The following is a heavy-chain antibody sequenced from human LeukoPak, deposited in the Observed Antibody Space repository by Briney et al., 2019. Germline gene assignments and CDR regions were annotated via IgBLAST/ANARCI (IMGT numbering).Heavy chain of an antibody. CDR1: GYTFTSYG. Sequence: ASVKVSCKASGYTFTSYGISWVRQAPGQGLEWMGWISAYNGNTNYAQKLQGRVTMTTDTSTSTAYMGLRSLRSDDTAVYYCARGPRLRYFDWLGTFDYWGQGTLVTVSS. J-gene: IGHJ4*02. CDR3: ARGPRLRYFDWLGTFDY. D-gene: IGHD3-9*01. V-gene: IGHV1-18*01. CDR2: ISAYNGNT.